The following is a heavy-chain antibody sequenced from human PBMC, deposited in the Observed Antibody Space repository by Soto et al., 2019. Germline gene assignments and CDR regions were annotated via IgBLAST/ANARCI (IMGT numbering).Heavy chain of an antibody. CDR1: GYTFTSYG. J-gene: IGHJ4*02. V-gene: IGHV1-18*01. D-gene: IGHD2-21*02. CDR3: ARGRGPTVVTPGYFDY. CDR2: ISAYNGNT. Sequence: QFQLVQSGAEVKKPGASVKFSCKASGYTFTSYGISWVRQAPGQGREWMGWISAYNGNTTYAQKLQGRVTMTTDTSKSTAYMELRSLRSDDTDVDYCARGRGPTVVTPGYFDYWGKGTLVTVSS.